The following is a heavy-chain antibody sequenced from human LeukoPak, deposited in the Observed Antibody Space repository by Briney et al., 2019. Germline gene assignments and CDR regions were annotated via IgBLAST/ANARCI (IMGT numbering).Heavy chain of an antibody. J-gene: IGHJ6*02. CDR1: GFTFRSYT. D-gene: IGHD3-22*01. CDR2: ISSSSLYI. V-gene: IGHV3-21*01. Sequence: GGSLRLSCAASGFTFRSYTMSWVRQAPGKGLEWVACISSSSLYIYHADSVKGRFIISRDNAKTSLFLQMNSLRAEDTAVYYCARGTRPDSSGYTYYYYGMDVWGQGTTVTVSS. CDR3: ARGTRPDSSGYTYYYYGMDV.